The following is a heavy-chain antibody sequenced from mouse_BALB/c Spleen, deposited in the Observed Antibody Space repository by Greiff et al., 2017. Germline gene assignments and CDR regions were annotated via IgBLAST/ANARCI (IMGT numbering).Heavy chain of an antibody. CDR1: GFSLTSYG. CDR2: IWAGGST. V-gene: IGHV2-9*02. Sequence: VQLQQSGPGLVAPSQSLSITCTVSGFSLTSYGVHWVRQPPGKGLEWLGVIWAGGSTNYNSALMSRLSISKDNSKSQVFLKMNSLQTDDTAMYYCASYDYDERFAYWGQGTLVTVSA. J-gene: IGHJ3*01. CDR3: ASYDYDERFAY. D-gene: IGHD2-4*01.